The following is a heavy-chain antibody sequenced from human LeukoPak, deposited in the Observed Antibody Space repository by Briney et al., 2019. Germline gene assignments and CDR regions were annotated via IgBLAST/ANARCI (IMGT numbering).Heavy chain of an antibody. CDR2: IYNSGST. CDR1: GGSISRYY. Sequence: PSGTLSLTCTVSGGSISRYYWSWIRQPPGKGLEWIGYIYNSGSTNYNPSLKSRVTISVDTSKNHFSLKLSSVTAADTAVYYCARAGQGDFWSGLRYFDYWGQGTLVTVSS. V-gene: IGHV4-59*01. CDR3: ARAGQGDFWSGLRYFDY. D-gene: IGHD3-3*01. J-gene: IGHJ4*02.